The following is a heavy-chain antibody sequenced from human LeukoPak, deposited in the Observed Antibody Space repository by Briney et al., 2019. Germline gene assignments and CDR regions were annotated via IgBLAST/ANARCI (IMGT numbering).Heavy chain of an antibody. CDR1: GGSFSGYY. V-gene: IGHV4-59*10. Sequence: SETLSLTCAVYGGSFSGYYWSWIRQPPGKGLEWIGRIYTTGSTNYNPSLKSRVTISVDTSKNQFSLKLSSVTAADTAVYYCAREVFCSGGSCYSSYWSDPWGQGTLVTVSS. CDR2: IYTTGST. J-gene: IGHJ5*02. D-gene: IGHD2-15*01. CDR3: AREVFCSGGSCYSSYWSDP.